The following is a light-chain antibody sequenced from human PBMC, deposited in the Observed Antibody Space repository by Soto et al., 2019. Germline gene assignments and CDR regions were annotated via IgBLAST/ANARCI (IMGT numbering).Light chain of an antibody. CDR3: QQYKSYW. CDR1: QSISNW. Sequence: MGQYPSTRPASVRDRVSITCRASQSISNWLAWYQQKPGTAPKVLIYHASNLQSGVPSRFSGSGSGTEFAVSTFSLQPDYFVTYAFQQYKSYWFGEGTKVDIK. J-gene: IGKJ1*01. CDR2: HAS. V-gene: IGKV1-5*01.